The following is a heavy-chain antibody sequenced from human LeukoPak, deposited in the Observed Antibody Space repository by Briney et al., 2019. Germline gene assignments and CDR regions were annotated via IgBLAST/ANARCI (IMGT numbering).Heavy chain of an antibody. CDR1: GFTFSSYW. V-gene: IGHV3-7*01. Sequence: GGSLRLSCAASGFTFSSYWMSWVRQAPGKGLEWVANIKQDGSEKYYVDSVKGRFTISRDNAKNSLYLQMNSLRAEDTAVCYCARDLAARPHWFDPWGQGTLVTVSS. J-gene: IGHJ5*02. CDR2: IKQDGSEK. D-gene: IGHD6-6*01. CDR3: ARDLAARPHWFDP.